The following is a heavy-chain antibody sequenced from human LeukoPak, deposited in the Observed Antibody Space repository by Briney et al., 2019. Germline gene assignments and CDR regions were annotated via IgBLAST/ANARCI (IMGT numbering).Heavy chain of an antibody. CDR3: AKDLRYCSSTSCYGVNYYYGMDV. Sequence: GGSLRLSCAASGFAFDDYAMHWVRQAPGKGLEWVSLISGDGGSTYYADSVKGRFTISRDNSKNSLYLQMNSLRTEDTALYYCAKDLRYCSSTSCYGVNYYYGMDVWGQGTTVTVSS. J-gene: IGHJ6*02. CDR2: ISGDGGST. V-gene: IGHV3-43*02. D-gene: IGHD2-2*01. CDR1: GFAFDDYA.